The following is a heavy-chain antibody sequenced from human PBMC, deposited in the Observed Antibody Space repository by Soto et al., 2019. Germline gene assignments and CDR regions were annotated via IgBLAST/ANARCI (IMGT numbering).Heavy chain of an antibody. V-gene: IGHV3-15*01. CDR3: TTRVYYSDTSGHPRDLDD. Sequence: PGGSLRLSCAASGFTFRNAWMGWVRQAPGKGLEWVGRIKREADGGTTNYAAPVKGRVTISRDDSKNLLFLRMNSLKTDDTAVYYCTTRVYYSDTSGHPRDLDDWGQGTLVTVSS. D-gene: IGHD3-22*01. CDR1: GFTFRNAW. CDR2: IKREADGGTT. J-gene: IGHJ4*02.